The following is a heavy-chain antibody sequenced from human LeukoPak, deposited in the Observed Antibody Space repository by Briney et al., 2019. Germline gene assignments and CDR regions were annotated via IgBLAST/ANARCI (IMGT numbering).Heavy chain of an antibody. D-gene: IGHD1-14*01. V-gene: IGHV3-21*01. CDR1: GFTFSSYS. CDR3: ARDKAGTTPYYYYSIDV. J-gene: IGHJ6*03. Sequence: PGGSLRLSCAASGFTFSSYSMNWVRQAPGKGLEWVSSISSSSSYIYYADSVKGRFTISRDNAKNSLYLQMNSLRAEDTAVYYCARDKAGTTPYYYYSIDVWGKGTTVTVSS. CDR2: ISSSSSYI.